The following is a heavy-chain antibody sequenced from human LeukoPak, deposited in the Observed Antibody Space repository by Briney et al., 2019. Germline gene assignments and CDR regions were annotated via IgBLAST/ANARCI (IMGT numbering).Heavy chain of an antibody. J-gene: IGHJ4*02. V-gene: IGHV1-18*01. CDR1: GYTFTDFG. CDR3: VRDLGVDTSMIFFDY. CDR2: ISAYNGNT. D-gene: IGHD5-18*01. Sequence: ASVKVSCKASGYTFTDFGVSWVRQAPGQGLEWMGWISAYNGNTNYVQKFRGRVTMATDISTSTAYTELRSLRSDDTAVFYCVRDLGVDTSMIFFDYWGQGTRVTVSS.